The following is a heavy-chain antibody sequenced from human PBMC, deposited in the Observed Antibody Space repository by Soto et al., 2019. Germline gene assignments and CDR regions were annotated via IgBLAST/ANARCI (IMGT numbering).Heavy chain of an antibody. J-gene: IGHJ4*02. CDR1: GYTFSNFW. V-gene: IGHV5-51*01. CDR3: ARSPRTSPYFDY. D-gene: IGHD2-2*01. CDR2: IYPGDSET. Sequence: PGESLKISCQCSGYTFSNFWIAWVRPLPGKGLEYMGIIYPGDSETRYSPSFHGKVTISADRSIGTAYLQWSSLEASDSAVYFCARSPRTSPYFDYWGQGALVTVSS.